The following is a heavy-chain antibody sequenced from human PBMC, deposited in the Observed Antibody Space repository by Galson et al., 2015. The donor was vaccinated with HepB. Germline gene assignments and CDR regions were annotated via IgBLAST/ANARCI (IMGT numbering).Heavy chain of an antibody. CDR3: ARGYSDYSPFDY. V-gene: IGHV1-46*01. CDR2: ITPSGRST. Sequence: SVKVSCKASGYTFTSYYMRWVRQAPGQGLEWMGLITPSGRSTNYAQKFQGRVTMTRDTSTSTVYMELSSLKSDDTAVYYCARGYSDYSPFDYWGQGTLVTVSS. D-gene: IGHD4-11*01. CDR1: GYTFTSYY. J-gene: IGHJ4*02.